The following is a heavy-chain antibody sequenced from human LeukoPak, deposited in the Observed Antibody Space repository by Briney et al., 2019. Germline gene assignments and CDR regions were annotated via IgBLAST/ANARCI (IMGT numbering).Heavy chain of an antibody. J-gene: IGHJ6*03. CDR3: ARDAGYCSSTSCYESMDV. Sequence: ASVKVSCKASGYTFTGYYMHWVRQAPGQGLEWMGWINPNSGGTNYAQKFQGRVTMTRDTSISTAYMELSRLRSDDTAVYYCARDAGYCSSTSCYESMDVWGKGTTVTVSS. V-gene: IGHV1-2*02. CDR1: GYTFTGYY. D-gene: IGHD2-2*01. CDR2: INPNSGGT.